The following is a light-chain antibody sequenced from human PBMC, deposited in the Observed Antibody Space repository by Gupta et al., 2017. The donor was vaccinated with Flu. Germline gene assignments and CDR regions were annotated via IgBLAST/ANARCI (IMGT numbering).Light chain of an antibody. J-gene: IGKJ4*01. V-gene: IGKV2-28*01. CDR3: MQDGQTPVT. Sequence: DIVMTQSPLSLAGTPGEPASISCRSSQSLLHSDGFNYLDWYLQKPGQSPQLLIYLISNRPSGVPDKFSGSGSGTDFSLKISRIEADDVGVYYCMQDGQTPVTFGQGTKVEIK. CDR1: QSLLHSDGFNY. CDR2: LIS.